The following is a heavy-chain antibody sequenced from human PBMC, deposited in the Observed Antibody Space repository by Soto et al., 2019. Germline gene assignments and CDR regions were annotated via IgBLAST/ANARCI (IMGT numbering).Heavy chain of an antibody. J-gene: IGHJ5*02. CDR1: GFTFSSYA. Sequence: EVQLLESGGGLVQPGGSLRLSCAASGFTFSSYAMSWVRQAPGKGLEWVSAISGSGGSTYYADSVKGRFTISRDNSKNTLYLQMNSLRAEDTAVYYCAKDRDYDFWSGSWFDPWGQGTLVTVSS. D-gene: IGHD3-3*01. V-gene: IGHV3-23*01. CDR2: ISGSGGST. CDR3: AKDRDYDFWSGSWFDP.